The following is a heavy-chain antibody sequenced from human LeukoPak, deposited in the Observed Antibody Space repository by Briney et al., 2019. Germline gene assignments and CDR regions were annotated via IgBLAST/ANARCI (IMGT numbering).Heavy chain of an antibody. D-gene: IGHD1-20*01. CDR3: ARDFGLTGKVDY. CDR2: ISSNGGST. J-gene: IGHJ4*02. Sequence: GGSLRLSCAASGFTFSRYAMHWVRQAPGKGLESVSAISSNGGSTYYANSVKGRFTISRDNSKNTLYLQMGSLRTEDLAVYYCARDFGLTGKVDYWGQGTLVTVSS. V-gene: IGHV3-64*01. CDR1: GFTFSRYA.